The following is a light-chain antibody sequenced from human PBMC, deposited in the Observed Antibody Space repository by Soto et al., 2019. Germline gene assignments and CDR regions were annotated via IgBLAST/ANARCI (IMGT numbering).Light chain of an antibody. Sequence: QSALTQPASVSGSPGQSITISCTGTDSDIGGYNYVSWYQHHPGKAPKLMIYEVTNRPSGVSNRFSGSKSGNTASLTISGLQAEDEADYYCSSYTVSSTLWVFGGGTKL. CDR2: EVT. V-gene: IGLV2-14*01. CDR1: DSDIGGYNY. J-gene: IGLJ3*02. CDR3: SSYTVSSTLWV.